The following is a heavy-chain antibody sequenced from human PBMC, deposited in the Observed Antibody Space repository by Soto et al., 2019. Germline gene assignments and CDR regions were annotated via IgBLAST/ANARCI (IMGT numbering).Heavy chain of an antibody. CDR1: SGAISSGGYS. Sequence: QLQLQESGLGLVKPSQTLSLTCAVSSGAISSGGYSWSWIRQPPGKGLEWIGYIYHSGSTYYNPSLKSRVTISVDRSKNQFSLKLSSVTAADTAVYYCARAGLGRDAFDIWGQGTMVTVSS. CDR3: ARAGLGRDAFDI. D-gene: IGHD3-10*01. V-gene: IGHV4-30-2*01. CDR2: IYHSGST. J-gene: IGHJ3*02.